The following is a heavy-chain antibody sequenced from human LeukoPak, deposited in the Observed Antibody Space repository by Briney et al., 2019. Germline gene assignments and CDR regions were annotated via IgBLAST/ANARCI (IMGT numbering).Heavy chain of an antibody. D-gene: IGHD3-22*01. V-gene: IGHV1-69*13. CDR2: IIPIFGTA. Sequence: GASVTVSCKASGGTFSSYAISWVRQAPGQGLEWMGGIIPIFGTANYAQKFQGRVTITADESTSTAYMELSSLRSEDTAVYYCARDQVPTYYYDSSGYYAHYYYYGMDVWGQGTTVTVSS. CDR1: GGTFSSYA. J-gene: IGHJ6*02. CDR3: ARDQVPTYYYDSSGYYAHYYYYGMDV.